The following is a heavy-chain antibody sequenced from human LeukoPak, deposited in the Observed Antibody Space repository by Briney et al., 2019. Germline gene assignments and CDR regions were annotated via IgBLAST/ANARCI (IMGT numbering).Heavy chain of an antibody. CDR3: ARDFSSIVVVPAGAFDI. CDR2: IYTSGST. CDR1: GGSISSYY. J-gene: IGHJ3*02. Sequence: SETLSLTCTVSGGSISSYYWSWIRQPAGKGLEWIGRIYTSGSTNYNPSLKGRVTMSVDTSKNQFSLKLSSVTAADTAVYYCARDFSSIVVVPAGAFDIWGQGTMVTVSS. D-gene: IGHD2-2*01. V-gene: IGHV4-4*07.